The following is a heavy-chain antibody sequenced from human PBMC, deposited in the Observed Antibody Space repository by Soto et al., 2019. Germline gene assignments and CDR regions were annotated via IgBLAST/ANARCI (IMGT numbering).Heavy chain of an antibody. J-gene: IGHJ4*02. V-gene: IGHV1-69*02. Sequence: QVQLVQSGAEVKKPGSSVKVSCKASGGTFSSYTISWVRQAPGQGLEWMGRIIPILGIANYAQKFQGRVTIAADKSTSTAYTELSSLRSEDTAVYYCARRYSYGPGFAYWGQGTLVTVSS. CDR1: GGTFSSYT. D-gene: IGHD5-18*01. CDR2: IIPILGIA. CDR3: ARRYSYGPGFAY.